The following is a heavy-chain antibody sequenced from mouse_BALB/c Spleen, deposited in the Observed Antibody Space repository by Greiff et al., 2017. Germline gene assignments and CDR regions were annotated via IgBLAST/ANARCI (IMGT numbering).Heavy chain of an antibody. CDR1: GYSITSDYA. CDR2: ISYSGST. CDR3: ARNPFYYAMDY. Sequence: EVKLQESGPGLVKPSQSLSLTCTVTGYSITSDYAWNWIRQFPGNKLEWMGYISYSGSTSYNPSLKSRISITRDTSKNQFFLQLNSVTTEDTATYYCARNPFYYAMDYWGQGTSVTVSS. J-gene: IGHJ4*01. V-gene: IGHV3-2*02.